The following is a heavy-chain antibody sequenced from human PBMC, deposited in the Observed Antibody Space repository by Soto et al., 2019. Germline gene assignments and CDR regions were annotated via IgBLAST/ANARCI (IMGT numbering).Heavy chain of an antibody. CDR3: ASSPDYGDYPEV. CDR1: GFTFSSYW. Sequence: EVQLVESGGGLVQPGGSLRLSCAASGFTFSSYWMHWVRQAPGKGLVWVSRINSDGSSTSYADSVKGRFTISRDNAKNTLYLQMNSLRAEDTAVYYCASSPDYGDYPEVWGQGTMVTVSS. CDR2: INSDGSST. D-gene: IGHD4-17*01. J-gene: IGHJ3*01. V-gene: IGHV3-74*01.